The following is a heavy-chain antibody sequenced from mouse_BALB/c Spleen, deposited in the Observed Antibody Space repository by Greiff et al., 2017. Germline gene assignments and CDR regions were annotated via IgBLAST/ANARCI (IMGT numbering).Heavy chain of an antibody. J-gene: IGHJ1*01. CDR3: ARGGNYVYWYFDV. V-gene: IGHV1-14*01. CDR1: GYTFTSYV. D-gene: IGHD2-1*01. Sequence: VQLQQSGPELVKPGASVKMSCKASGYTFTSYVMHWVKQKPGQGLEWIGYINPYNDGTKYNEKFKGKATLTSDKSSSTAYMELSSLTSEDSAVYYCARGGNYVYWYFDVWGAGTTVTVSS. CDR2: INPYNDGT.